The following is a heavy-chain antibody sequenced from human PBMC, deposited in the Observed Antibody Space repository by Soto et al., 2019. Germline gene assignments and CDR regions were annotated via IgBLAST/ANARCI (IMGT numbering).Heavy chain of an antibody. CDR3: ARDLALAGNY. J-gene: IGHJ4*02. CDR2: ISSTSTYT. CDR1: GFTFRSYS. D-gene: IGHD6-19*01. Sequence: LRLSCAASGFTFRSYSMNWVRQTQEKGLEWVSSISSTSTYTHYADSVKGRFTISRDNANNSLFLQMNSLRAEDTAIYYCARDLALAGNYWGQGALVTVSS. V-gene: IGHV3-21*01.